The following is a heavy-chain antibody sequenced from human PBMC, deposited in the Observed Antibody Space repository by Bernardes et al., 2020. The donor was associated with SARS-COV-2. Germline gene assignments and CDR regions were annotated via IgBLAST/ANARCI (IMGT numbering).Heavy chain of an antibody. V-gene: IGHV4-61*01. J-gene: IGHJ6*02. CDR1: GGSISSVSYY. D-gene: IGHD3-9*01. CDR3: ARDATLRYFDWEYYYYGMDV. CDR2: IYYSGST. Sequence: SESLSLTCTVSGGSISSVSYYWSWLLQPPGKGLEWIGYIYYSGSTNYNPSLKSRVTISVDTSKNQFSLKLSSVTAADTAVYYCARDATLRYFDWEYYYYGMDVWGQGTTVTVSS.